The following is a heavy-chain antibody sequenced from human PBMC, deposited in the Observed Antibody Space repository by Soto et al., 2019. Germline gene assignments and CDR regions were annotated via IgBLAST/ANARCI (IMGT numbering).Heavy chain of an antibody. Sequence: EVQLVQYGGGWVQPGRSLRLSCGASGFTFDDYGMHWVRQAPGKGLEWVSSISWNSGRIGYADSVKGRFTISRDNVKNPLYLQMNSLRTEDTALYYCARSGAFSASAEFDIWGQGTLVT. CDR1: GFTFDDYG. CDR3: ARSGAFSASAEFDI. V-gene: IGHV3-9*01. J-gene: IGHJ4*02. CDR2: ISWNSGRI. D-gene: IGHD3-10*01.